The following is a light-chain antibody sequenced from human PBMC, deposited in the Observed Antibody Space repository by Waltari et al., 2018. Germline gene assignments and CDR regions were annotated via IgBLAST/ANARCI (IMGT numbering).Light chain of an antibody. V-gene: IGKV2-30*02. Sequence: VVVTQSPLSLPVTLGQPASISCRSSQSLVHMDGNTYLNWFQQRPGQSPRRLIYKVSNRDSGVPDRFSGSGSGTDFTLKISRVEAEDVGVYYCMQGTHWPPFTFGPGTKVDIK. CDR3: MQGTHWPPFT. CDR2: KVS. CDR1: QSLVHMDGNTY. J-gene: IGKJ3*01.